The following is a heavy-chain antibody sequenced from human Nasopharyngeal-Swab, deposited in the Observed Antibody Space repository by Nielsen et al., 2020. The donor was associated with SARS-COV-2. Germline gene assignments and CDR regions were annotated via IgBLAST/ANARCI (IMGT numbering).Heavy chain of an antibody. Sequence: SVKVSCKASGGTFSSYAISWVRQAPGQGPEWMGRIIPILGIANYAQKFQGRVTITADKSTSTAYMELSSLRSEDTAVYYCARDYRAWSSGFPFDYWGQGTLVTVSS. CDR3: ARDYRAWSSGFPFDY. D-gene: IGHD6-19*01. CDR2: IIPILGIA. V-gene: IGHV1-69*04. CDR1: GGTFSSYA. J-gene: IGHJ4*02.